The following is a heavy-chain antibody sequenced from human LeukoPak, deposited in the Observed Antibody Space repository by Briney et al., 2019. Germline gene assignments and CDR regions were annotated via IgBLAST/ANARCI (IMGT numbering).Heavy chain of an antibody. Sequence: SETLSLTCTVSGGSISTSSYYWGWVRQPPGKGLEWIGNIFYSGSTYYSPSLKSRVTISLDTSRNQFSPKLNSVTAADTAVYYCAKSNGYVLVDIWGQGTMVTVSS. CDR1: GGSISTSSYY. D-gene: IGHD3-22*01. J-gene: IGHJ3*02. CDR3: AKSNGYVLVDI. V-gene: IGHV4-39*07. CDR2: IFYSGST.